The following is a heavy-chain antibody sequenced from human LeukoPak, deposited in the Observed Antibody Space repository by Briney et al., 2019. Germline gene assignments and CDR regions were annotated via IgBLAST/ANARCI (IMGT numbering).Heavy chain of an antibody. D-gene: IGHD2-15*01. Sequence: KSGGSLRLSCVVPGFTFSDHGMHWVRQAPGKGLEWVSYISSSGSTIFYADSVRGRFTISRDNAKNSLFLQMNSLRAEDTAVYYCARDLRECSGGSCYIFDYWGQGTLVTVSS. V-gene: IGHV3-48*04. CDR3: ARDLRECSGGSCYIFDY. CDR2: ISSSGSTI. J-gene: IGHJ4*02. CDR1: GFTFSDHG.